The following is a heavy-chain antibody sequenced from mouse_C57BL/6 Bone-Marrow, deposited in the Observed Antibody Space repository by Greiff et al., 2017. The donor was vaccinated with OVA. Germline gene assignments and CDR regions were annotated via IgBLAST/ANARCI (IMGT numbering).Heavy chain of an antibody. Sequence: QVQLQQPGAELVKPGASVKLSCKASGYTFTSYWMHWVKQRHGQGLEWIGMIHPNSGSTNSNEKFKSKATLTVDKSSSPAYMQISSLTAVDSAVYYCVFPFPCAYWGQGTLVTVSA. CDR1: GYTFTSYW. V-gene: IGHV1-64*01. CDR3: VFPFPCAY. CDR2: IHPNSGST. J-gene: IGHJ3*01.